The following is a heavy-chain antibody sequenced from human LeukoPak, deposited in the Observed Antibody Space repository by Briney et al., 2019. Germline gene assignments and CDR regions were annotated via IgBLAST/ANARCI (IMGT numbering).Heavy chain of an antibody. J-gene: IGHJ4*02. CDR2: IYYSGST. D-gene: IGHD1-1*01. V-gene: IGHV4-39*07. CDR1: GGSISSYY. Sequence: SETLSLTCTVSGGSISSYYWGWIRQPPGKGLEWIGSIYYSGSTYYNPSLKSRVTISVDTSKNQFSLKLSSVTAADTAVYYCARNWNDGRFDYWGQGTLVTVSS. CDR3: ARNWNDGRFDY.